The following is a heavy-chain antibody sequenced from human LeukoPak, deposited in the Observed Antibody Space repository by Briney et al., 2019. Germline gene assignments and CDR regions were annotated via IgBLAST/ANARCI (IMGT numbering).Heavy chain of an antibody. J-gene: IGHJ3*02. D-gene: IGHD3-9*01. CDR3: AKDPHDILAGQDAFDI. CDR2: IRYDGSNK. V-gene: IGHV3-30*02. CDR1: GFTFSSYG. Sequence: GGSLRLSCAASGFTFSSYGMHWVRQAPGKGLGWVAFIRYDGSNKYYADSVKGRFTISRDNSKNTLYLQMNSLRAEDTAVYYCAKDPHDILAGQDAFDIWGQGTMVTVSS.